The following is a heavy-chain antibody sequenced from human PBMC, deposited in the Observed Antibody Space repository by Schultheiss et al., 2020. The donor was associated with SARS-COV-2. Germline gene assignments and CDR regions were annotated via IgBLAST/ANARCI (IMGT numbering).Heavy chain of an antibody. CDR1: GFTFSSNY. CDR2: IWYDGSNK. V-gene: IGHV3-33*08. CDR3: ARDQYYDFWTPGY. Sequence: GGSLRLSCAASGFTFSSNYMSWVRQAPGKGLEWVAVIWYDGSNKYYADSVKGRFTISRDNSKNTLYLQMNSLRAEDTAVYYCARDQYYDFWTPGYWGQGTLVTVSS. D-gene: IGHD3-3*01. J-gene: IGHJ4*02.